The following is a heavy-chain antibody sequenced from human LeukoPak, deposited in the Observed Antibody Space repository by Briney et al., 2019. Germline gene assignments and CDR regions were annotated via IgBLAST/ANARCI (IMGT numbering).Heavy chain of an antibody. CDR3: ARNYLPPEVAMVRGILIRRFDY. D-gene: IGHD3-10*01. CDR2: ISADNGDT. Sequence: ASVKVSCKASGYTFTSYGISWVRQAPGQGLEWMGWISADNGDTSYPQKLQGKVSMTTGTSTNTAYMELKSLTSDDTAVYYCARNYLPPEVAMVRGILIRRFDYWGQGTLVTVSS. J-gene: IGHJ4*02. V-gene: IGHV1-18*01. CDR1: GYTFTSYG.